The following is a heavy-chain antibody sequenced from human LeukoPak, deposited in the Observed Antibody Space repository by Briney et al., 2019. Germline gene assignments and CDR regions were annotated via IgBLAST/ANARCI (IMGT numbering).Heavy chain of an antibody. CDR2: IYYSGST. CDR1: GGSISSYY. V-gene: IGHV4-30-4*08. CDR3: ARGGGYYDSSGYPCLDY. J-gene: IGHJ4*02. D-gene: IGHD3-22*01. Sequence: SETLSLTCTVSGGSISSYYWSWIRQPPGKGLEWIGYIYYSGSTYYNPSLKSRVTISVDTSKNQFSLKLSSVTAADTAVYYCARGGGYYDSSGYPCLDYWGQGTLVTVSS.